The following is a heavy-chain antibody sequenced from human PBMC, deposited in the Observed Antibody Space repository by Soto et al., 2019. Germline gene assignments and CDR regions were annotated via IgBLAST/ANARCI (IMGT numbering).Heavy chain of an antibody. CDR3: AKDGSWQLVSPNWFDP. CDR1: GFTFSSYA. CDR2: ISGSGGST. V-gene: IGHV3-23*01. Sequence: GSLRLSCAASGFTFSSYAMSWVRQAPGKGLEWVSAISGSGGSTYYADSVKGRFTISRDNSKNTLYLQMNSLRAEDTAVYYCAKDGSWQLVSPNWFDPWGQGTLVTVSS. J-gene: IGHJ5*02. D-gene: IGHD6-6*01.